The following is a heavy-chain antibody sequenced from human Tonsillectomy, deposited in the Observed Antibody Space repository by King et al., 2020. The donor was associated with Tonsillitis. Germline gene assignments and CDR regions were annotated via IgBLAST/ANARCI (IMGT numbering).Heavy chain of an antibody. CDR3: ARELTWYDYHSSGNDVYHYYYMDV. V-gene: IGHV4-4*07. J-gene: IGHJ6*03. D-gene: IGHD3-22*01. CDR2: VYSSGST. CDR1: GASISSYY. Sequence: MQLQESGPGLVKPSETLSLTCTVSGASISSYYWTWIRQPAGKGLEWIGRVYSSGSTNYNSSLKSRVTLSVDTSKNQFSLKLTSVTVADAAVYYCARELTWYDYHSSGNDVYHYYYMDVWGKGTTVAVSS.